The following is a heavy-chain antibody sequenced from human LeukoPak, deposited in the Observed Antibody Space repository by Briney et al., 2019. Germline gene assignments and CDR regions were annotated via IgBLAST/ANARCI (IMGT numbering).Heavy chain of an antibody. CDR2: ISSYNGKT. V-gene: IGHV1-18*01. CDR3: ARGGADFWRGGDPFPFDI. J-gene: IGHJ3*02. Sequence: ASVKVSCKASGYTFTDYGISWVRQAPGQGLEWMGWISSYNGKTNYAQNLQGRLTMTTDTSTSTAYMELRSLRSDDTAVYYCARGGADFWRGGDPFPFDIWGQGTMVAVSS. D-gene: IGHD3-3*01. CDR1: GYTFTDYG.